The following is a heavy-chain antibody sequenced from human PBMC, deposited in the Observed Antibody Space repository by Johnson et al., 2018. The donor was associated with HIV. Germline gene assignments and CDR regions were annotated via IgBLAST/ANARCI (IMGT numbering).Heavy chain of an antibody. CDR2: ISWNSGSI. V-gene: IGHV3-9*01. Sequence: VQLVESGGGLVQPGGSLRLSCAASGFTFDDYAMHWVRQAPGKGLEWVSGISWNSGSIGYADSVKGRFTISRDNAKNSLYLQMNILRAEDTALYFCAKVLYDFWSGYYGAFDIWGQGTMVTVSS. CDR3: AKVLYDFWSGYYGAFDI. D-gene: IGHD3-3*01. CDR1: GFTFDDYA. J-gene: IGHJ3*02.